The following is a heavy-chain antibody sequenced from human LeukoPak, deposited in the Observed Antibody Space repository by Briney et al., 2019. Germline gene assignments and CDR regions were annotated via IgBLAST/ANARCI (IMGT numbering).Heavy chain of an antibody. CDR1: GGSISSYY. J-gene: IGHJ6*02. V-gene: IGHV4-59*01. Sequence: PSETLSLTCTVSGGSISSYYWSWVRQPPGKGLEWIGYIYYSGSTNYNPSLKCRLTISVHTSNNHFSLKLSSVTAADTAVYYCARGPYYDFWSGYSAYYYYGMDVWGQGTTVTVSS. D-gene: IGHD3-3*01. CDR3: ARGPYYDFWSGYSAYYYYGMDV. CDR2: IYYSGST.